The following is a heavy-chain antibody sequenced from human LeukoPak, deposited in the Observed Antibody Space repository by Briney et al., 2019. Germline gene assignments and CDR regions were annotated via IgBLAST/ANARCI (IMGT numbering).Heavy chain of an antibody. CDR3: AGETGYSSSWYTSGWYLDAFDI. V-gene: IGHV1-2*02. J-gene: IGHJ3*02. D-gene: IGHD6-13*01. CDR1: GYTFTGYY. CDR2: INPNSGGT. Sequence: ASVKVSCKASGYTFTGYYMHWVRQAPGQGLEWMGWINPNSGGTNYAQKFQGRVTITADESTSTAYMELSSLRSEDTAVYYCAGETGYSSSWYTSGWYLDAFDIWGQGTMVTVSS.